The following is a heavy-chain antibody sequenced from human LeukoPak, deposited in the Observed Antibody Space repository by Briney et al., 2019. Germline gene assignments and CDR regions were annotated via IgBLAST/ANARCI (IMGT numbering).Heavy chain of an antibody. D-gene: IGHD3-22*01. CDR1: GFTFSSHA. Sequence: GTSLRLSCAASGFTFSSHAMNWVRQAPGKGLEWVGRIKSKTDGGTTDYAAPVKGRFTISRDDSENTLYLQMNSLKTEDTAVYYCTTYYYDSSGYYLFDYWGQGTLVTVSS. V-gene: IGHV3-15*07. J-gene: IGHJ4*02. CDR3: TTYYYDSSGYYLFDY. CDR2: IKSKTDGGTT.